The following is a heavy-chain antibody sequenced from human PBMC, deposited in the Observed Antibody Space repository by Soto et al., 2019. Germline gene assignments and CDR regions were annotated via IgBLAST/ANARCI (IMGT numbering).Heavy chain of an antibody. V-gene: IGHV1-69*02. J-gene: IGHJ2*01. CDR2: ITPILGRA. CDR3: XXXXXXXXXXXXL. Sequence: QVQLVQSGAEVKKPGSSVKVSCKASGGTFSSYTISWVRQAPGQGLEWMGRITPILGRANYAQRFRDRVTITADKSTSTAYMELSSLRSEXXAVXXXXXXXXXXXXXXXLWGRGTLVTVSS. CDR1: GGTFSSYT.